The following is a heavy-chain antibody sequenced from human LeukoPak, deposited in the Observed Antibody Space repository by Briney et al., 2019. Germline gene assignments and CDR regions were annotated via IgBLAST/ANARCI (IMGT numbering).Heavy chain of an antibody. Sequence: GGSLRLSCAASGFTFSSYEMNWVRQAPGKGLEWVSYISSSSSYIYYADSVKGRFTISRDNAKNSLYLQMNSLRAEDTAVYYCARDFYFQAVDYWGQGTLVTVSS. CDR1: GFTFSSYE. V-gene: IGHV3-21*05. D-gene: IGHD3-10*01. J-gene: IGHJ4*02. CDR3: ARDFYFQAVDY. CDR2: ISSSSSYI.